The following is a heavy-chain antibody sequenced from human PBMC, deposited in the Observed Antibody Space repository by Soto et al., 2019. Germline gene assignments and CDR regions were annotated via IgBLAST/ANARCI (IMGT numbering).Heavy chain of an antibody. CDR1: GGSISSYY. D-gene: IGHD3-10*01. V-gene: IGHV4-59*08. Sequence: SETLSLTCTVSGGSISSYYWSWIRQPPGKGLEWIGYIYYSGSTNYNPSLKSRVTISVDTSKNQFSLKLSSVTAADTAVYYCVSLGSYYDAYAPYNWFEPWGQGTLVTVSS. J-gene: IGHJ5*02. CDR3: VSLGSYYDAYAPYNWFEP. CDR2: IYYSGST.